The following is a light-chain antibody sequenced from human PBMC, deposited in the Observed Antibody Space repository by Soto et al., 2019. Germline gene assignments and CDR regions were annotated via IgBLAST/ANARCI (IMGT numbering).Light chain of an antibody. V-gene: IGKV1-39*01. J-gene: IGKJ5*01. Sequence: IQLTQSPSSPSSSLGDRVTITCRASKNINTWVAWYQQKPGKAPKLLIYAASSLQSGVPSRFSGSVSGTDGTITISSLQTEDGSTYYCQQSYSTPITFGQGTRLEIK. CDR3: QQSYSTPIT. CDR2: AAS. CDR1: KNINTW.